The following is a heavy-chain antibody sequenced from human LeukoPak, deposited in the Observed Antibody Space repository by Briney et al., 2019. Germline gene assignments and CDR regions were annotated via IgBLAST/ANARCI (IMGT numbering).Heavy chain of an antibody. CDR2: IIPFLGTT. CDR3: TIIPNVILFTHYFEY. V-gene: IGHV1-69*11. CDR1: GGVFTTYA. Sequence: VKVSCKASGGVFTTYAISWVRQAPGQGLEWMGSIIPFLGTTNYAQKFQGRVTLTADEPTRTAYMELTYVRSDDTAVYYCTIIPNVILFTHYFEYWGQGTLVTVSS. D-gene: IGHD2-21*01. J-gene: IGHJ4*02.